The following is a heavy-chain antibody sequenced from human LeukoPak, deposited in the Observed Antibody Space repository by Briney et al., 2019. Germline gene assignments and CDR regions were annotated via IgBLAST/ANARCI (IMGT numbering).Heavy chain of an antibody. CDR1: GGTFSSYA. V-gene: IGHV1-69*13. J-gene: IGHJ4*02. CDR3: AREQVVPAANYCDY. Sequence: ASVKVSCKASGGTFSSYAISWVRQAPGQGLEWMGGIIPIFGTANYAQKFQGRVTITADESTSTAYMELSSLRSEDTAVYYCAREQVVPAANYCDYWGQGTLVTVSS. D-gene: IGHD2-2*01. CDR2: IIPIFGTA.